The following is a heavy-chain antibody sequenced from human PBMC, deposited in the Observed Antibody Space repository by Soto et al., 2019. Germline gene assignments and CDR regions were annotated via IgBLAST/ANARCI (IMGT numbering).Heavy chain of an antibody. CDR1: GFTFRNYA. V-gene: IGHV3-23*01. Sequence: PAESLRLSCVASGFTFRNYAMSWVRQAPGKGLEWVSGISGSGGSTYYADSVRGRITTSRDNSKDTEYLQMNSLSADDTAVYYCSKGEGTYGHLRHDFWGQGTLVTVSS. CDR2: ISGSGGST. D-gene: IGHD3-10*01. CDR3: SKGEGTYGHLRHDF. J-gene: IGHJ4*02.